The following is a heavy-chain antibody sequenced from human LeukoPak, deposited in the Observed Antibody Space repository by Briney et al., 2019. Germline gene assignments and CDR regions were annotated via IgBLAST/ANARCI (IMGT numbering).Heavy chain of an antibody. CDR3: SRVNYGGNSGYHFDY. D-gene: IGHD4-23*01. V-gene: IGHV3-23*01. CDR2: IGGSGSGP. CDR1: GFTFNYYA. J-gene: IGHJ4*02. Sequence: PGGSLRLSCVASGFTFNYYAMTWVRQAPGERPEWVSTIGGSGSGPSYADSVRGRFSISRDNSNNMVYLQMHSLRAEDTAVYYCSRVNYGGNSGYHFDYWGQGTLVTVSS.